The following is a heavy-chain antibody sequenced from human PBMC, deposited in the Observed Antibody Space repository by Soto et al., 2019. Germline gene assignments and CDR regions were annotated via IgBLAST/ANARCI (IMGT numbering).Heavy chain of an antibody. J-gene: IGHJ1*01. CDR2: INAGSGNT. CDR3: ACEQQLATFQH. D-gene: IGHD6-13*01. V-gene: IGHV1-3*01. CDR1: GYTFTNYA. Sequence: QVQLVQSGAEVKKPGASVKVSCKASGYTFTNYAIHWVRQAPGQWLEWMGWINAGSGNTKYSQRFEGRVSITRDTSASTAYMEVSSLTSEDTAVYYCACEQQLATFQHWGQGTLVTVSS.